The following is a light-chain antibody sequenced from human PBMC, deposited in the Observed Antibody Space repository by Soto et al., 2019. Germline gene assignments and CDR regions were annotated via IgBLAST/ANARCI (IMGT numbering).Light chain of an antibody. J-gene: IGKJ1*01. CDR2: DAS. CDR3: QQYKDYTWT. Sequence: DIQMTQSPSTLSASVGDGVTITCRASQRISTWLAWYQQKPGKAPHLLIYDASSLESGVPSRFSGSGSGTEFTLTISSLQPDDFTTFYCQQYKDYTWTFGQGTKVDIK. CDR1: QRISTW. V-gene: IGKV1-5*01.